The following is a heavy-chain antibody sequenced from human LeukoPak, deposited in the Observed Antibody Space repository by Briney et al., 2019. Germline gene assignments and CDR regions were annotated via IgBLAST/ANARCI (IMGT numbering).Heavy chain of an antibody. V-gene: IGHV3-9*01. CDR3: TKDIDADYRFGVDF. D-gene: IGHD4-11*01. J-gene: IGHJ4*02. CDR1: GFTFDDYA. CDR2: VSWNSGSI. Sequence: PGGSLRLSCAASGFTFDDYATHWVRQVPGKGLEWVSGVSWNSGSIGYADSVQGRFTISRDNAKNSLYLQMNSLRAEAAALYYCTKDIDADYRFGVDFWGQGTLVTVSS.